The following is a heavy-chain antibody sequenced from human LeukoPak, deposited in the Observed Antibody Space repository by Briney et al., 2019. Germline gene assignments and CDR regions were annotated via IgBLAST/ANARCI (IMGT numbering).Heavy chain of an antibody. Sequence: GASVKVSCKASGGTFSSYAISWVRRAPGQGLEWMGRIIPILGIANYAQKFQGRVTITADKSTSTAYMELSSLRSEDTAVYYCAIAAAGYYFDYWGQGTLVTVSS. CDR1: GGTFSSYA. J-gene: IGHJ4*02. V-gene: IGHV1-69*04. CDR3: AIAAAGYYFDY. CDR2: IIPILGIA. D-gene: IGHD6-13*01.